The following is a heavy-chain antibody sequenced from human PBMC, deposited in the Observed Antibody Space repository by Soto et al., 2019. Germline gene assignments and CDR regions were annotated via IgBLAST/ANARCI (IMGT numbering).Heavy chain of an antibody. CDR2: IIPIFGTA. CDR1: GGTFSSYA. V-gene: IGHV1-69*01. CDR3: ARDKGVLGYCSGGSCMFDY. Sequence: ASVKVSCKAAGGTFSSYAISWVRQAPGQGLEWMGGIIPIFGTANYAQKFQGRVTITADESTSTAYMELSSLRSEDTAVYYCARDKGVLGYCSGGSCMFDYWGQGTLVTVSS. D-gene: IGHD2-15*01. J-gene: IGHJ4*02.